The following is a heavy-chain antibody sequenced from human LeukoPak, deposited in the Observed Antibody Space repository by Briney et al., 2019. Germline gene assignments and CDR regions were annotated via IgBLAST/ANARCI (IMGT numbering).Heavy chain of an antibody. CDR2: ISVCGGST. J-gene: IGHJ4*02. Sequence: GGSLRLSCAASGFTFSSYALSWVRKAPGKGQERVSAISVCGGSTYYADSVKGRFTISRDNPKNTLYLQMNSLRAEDTAVYYCANSYCSSTSCYMKWFYFDYWGQGPLVPVSS. CDR3: ANSYCSSTSCYMKWFYFDY. D-gene: IGHD2-2*02. V-gene: IGHV3-23*01. CDR1: GFTFSSYA.